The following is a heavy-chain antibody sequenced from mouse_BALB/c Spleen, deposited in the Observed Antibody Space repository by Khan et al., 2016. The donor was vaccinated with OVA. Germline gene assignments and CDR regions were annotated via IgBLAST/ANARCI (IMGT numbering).Heavy chain of an antibody. D-gene: IGHD2-14*01. CDR2: IIYTGST. J-gene: IGHJ3*01. CDR1: DDSITSGY. V-gene: IGHV3-8*02. CDR3: ARATYRFAFVY. Sequence: EVQLQESGPSLVKPSQTLSLTCSVTDDSITSGYWNWIRKFPGNKLEYMGHIIYTGSTYYNPSLKSRISITRHTSENQYYLQLNSVTDEDTATYYCARATYRFAFVYWGQGTLVTVSA.